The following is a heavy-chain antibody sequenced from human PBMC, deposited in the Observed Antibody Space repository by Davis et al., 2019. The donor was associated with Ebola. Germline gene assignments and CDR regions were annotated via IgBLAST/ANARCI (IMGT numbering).Heavy chain of an antibody. CDR2: ISAYNGNT. J-gene: IGHJ6*02. V-gene: IGHV1-18*01. D-gene: IGHD6-13*01. Sequence: ASVKVSCKASGYTFTSYGISWVRQAPGQGLEWMGWISAYNGNTNYAQKLQGRVTMTTDTSTSTAYMELRSLRSDDTAVYYCARAIAGLGHYYYGMDVWGQGTTVTVSS. CDR3: ARAIAGLGHYYYGMDV. CDR1: GYTFTSYG.